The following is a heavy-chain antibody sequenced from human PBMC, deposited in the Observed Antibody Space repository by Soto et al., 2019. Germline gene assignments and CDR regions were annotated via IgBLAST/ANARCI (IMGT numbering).Heavy chain of an antibody. Sequence: SETLSLTCAVSGGSIRSSNWWSWVRQPPGKGLEWIGEIYHSGSTNYNPSLKSRVTISVDKSKNQFSLKLSSVTAADTAVYYCAKCIAALGPIDYWGQGTLVTVSS. V-gene: IGHV4-4*02. D-gene: IGHD6-6*01. CDR3: AKCIAALGPIDY. CDR1: GGSIRSSNW. J-gene: IGHJ4*02. CDR2: IYHSGST.